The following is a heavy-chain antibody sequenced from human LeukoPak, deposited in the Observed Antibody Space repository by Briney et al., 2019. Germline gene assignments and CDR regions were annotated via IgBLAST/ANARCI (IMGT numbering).Heavy chain of an antibody. D-gene: IGHD5-18*01. Sequence: PGGSLRLSCAASGFTFSSYAMHWVRQAPGKGLEWVAVLLYDGSNKYYADSVKGRFTISRDNSKNTLYLQMNSLRAEDTAVYYCARGGYSYSGAFDIWGQGTMVTVSS. CDR1: GFTFSSYA. V-gene: IGHV3-30*14. J-gene: IGHJ3*02. CDR3: ARGGYSYSGAFDI. CDR2: LLYDGSNK.